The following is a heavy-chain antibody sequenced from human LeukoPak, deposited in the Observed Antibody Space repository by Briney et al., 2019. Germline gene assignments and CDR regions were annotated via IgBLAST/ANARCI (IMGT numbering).Heavy chain of an antibody. D-gene: IGHD3-3*01. Sequence: PSGTLSLTCTVSGGSISSGSYYWSWIRQPAGKGLEWIGRIYTSGSTNYNPSLKSRVTISVDTSKNQFSLKLSSVTAADTAVYYCAREVVDYDFWSGYRHGNFDYWGQGTLVTVSS. J-gene: IGHJ4*02. CDR3: AREVVDYDFWSGYRHGNFDY. V-gene: IGHV4-61*02. CDR1: GGSISSGSYY. CDR2: IYTSGST.